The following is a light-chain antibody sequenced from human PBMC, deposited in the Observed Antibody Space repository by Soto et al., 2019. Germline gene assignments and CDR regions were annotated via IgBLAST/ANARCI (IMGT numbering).Light chain of an antibody. CDR3: QQYNNWPLT. CDR1: QSVSSN. CDR2: GAS. Sequence: EIVLTQSPATLSVSPGGRATLSCRASQSVSSNLAWYQQKPGQAPRLLIYGASTRATGIPARFSGSGSGTEFTLTISSLQSEDFAVYYCQQYNNWPLTFGGGTKV. V-gene: IGKV3-15*01. J-gene: IGKJ4*01.